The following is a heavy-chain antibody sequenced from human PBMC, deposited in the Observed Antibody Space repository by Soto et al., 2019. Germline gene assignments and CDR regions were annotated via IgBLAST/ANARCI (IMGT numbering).Heavy chain of an antibody. J-gene: IGHJ4*02. CDR3: PRARCGSGSCDQVDY. CDR2: INPSGGGT. CDR1: GYTFTSYY. V-gene: IGHV1-46*03. D-gene: IGHD2-15*01. Sequence: QVQLVQSGAEVKKPGASVKVSCKASGYTFTSYYMHWVRQAPGQGLEWMGIINPSGGGTSYAQKXQXXXNXTSDASTSTVYMELSSLRSEDTAVYFCPRARCGSGSCDQVDYWGQGTLVTVSP.